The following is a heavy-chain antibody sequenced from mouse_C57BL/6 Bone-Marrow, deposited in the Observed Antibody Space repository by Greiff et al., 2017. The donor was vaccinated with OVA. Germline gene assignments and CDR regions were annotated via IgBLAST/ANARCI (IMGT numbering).Heavy chain of an antibody. V-gene: IGHV1-80*01. J-gene: IGHJ1*03. CDR1: GYAFSSYW. Sequence: QVQLKQSGAELVKPGASVKISCKASGYAFSSYWMNWVKQRPGKGLEWIGQIYPGDGDTNYNGKFKGKATLTADKSSSTAYMQLSSLTSEDSAVYFCARLPIYLLWYNWYFDVWGTGTTVTVSS. CDR3: ARLPIYLLWYNWYFDV. D-gene: IGHD2-1*01. CDR2: IYPGDGDT.